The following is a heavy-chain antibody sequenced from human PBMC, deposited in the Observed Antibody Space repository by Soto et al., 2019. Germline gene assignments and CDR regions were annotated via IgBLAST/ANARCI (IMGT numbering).Heavy chain of an antibody. Sequence: SETLSLTCTVSGGSIRSGDYYWSWIRQPPGKGLEWIGYIYYSGSTYYNPSRKSRVTISVDTTKNQCSLKLSSVTAADTAVYYCALAVAGTWMDYWGQGTLVTVSS. V-gene: IGHV4-30-4*01. CDR2: IYYSGST. CDR3: ALAVAGTWMDY. J-gene: IGHJ4*02. CDR1: GGSIRSGDYY. D-gene: IGHD6-19*01.